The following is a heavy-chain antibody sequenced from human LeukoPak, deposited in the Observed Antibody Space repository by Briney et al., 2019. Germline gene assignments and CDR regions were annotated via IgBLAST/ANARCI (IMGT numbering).Heavy chain of an antibody. D-gene: IGHD3-10*01. CDR1: GYSFTSYW. CDR3: ARHEVLMVRGVIPGGTDV. Sequence: GESLKISCKGSGYSFTSYWIGWVRQMPGKGLEWMRIIYPGDSDTRYSPSFQGQVTISADKSISTAYLQWSSLKASDTAMYYCARHEVLMVRGVIPGGTDVWGKGTTVTVSS. CDR2: IYPGDSDT. V-gene: IGHV5-51*01. J-gene: IGHJ6*04.